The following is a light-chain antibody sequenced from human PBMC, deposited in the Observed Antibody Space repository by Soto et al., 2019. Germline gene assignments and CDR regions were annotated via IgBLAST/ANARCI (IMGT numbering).Light chain of an antibody. V-gene: IGKV3-20*01. Sequence: EIVLTQSPGTLSLSPGERATLSYRPGQSLSSSSLAWYQQNLGQAPGLLICGAGSRATGIPDRLTGGGSGTDFILTVSRLEPEYFAVYNCQQYGSSPPWAFGQGTKVEIK. J-gene: IGKJ1*01. CDR3: QQYGSSPPWA. CDR2: GAG. CDR1: QSLSSSS.